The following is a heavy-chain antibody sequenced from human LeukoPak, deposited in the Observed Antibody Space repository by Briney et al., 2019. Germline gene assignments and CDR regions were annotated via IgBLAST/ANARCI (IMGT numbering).Heavy chain of an antibody. CDR3: ARKGSGSYLDY. Sequence: QAGGSLRLSCAASGFIVSSNYMSWVRQAPGKGLEWVSDIYSGGSTYYADSVKGRFTISRDNSKNTLYLQMNSLRAEDTAVYYCARKGSGSYLDYWGQGTLVTVSS. D-gene: IGHD1-26*01. CDR1: GFIVSSNY. J-gene: IGHJ4*02. CDR2: IYSGGST. V-gene: IGHV3-53*01.